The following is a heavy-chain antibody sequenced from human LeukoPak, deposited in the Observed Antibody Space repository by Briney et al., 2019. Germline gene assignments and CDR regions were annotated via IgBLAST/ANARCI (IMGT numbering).Heavy chain of an antibody. Sequence: GGSLRLSCAASGFTFSSYSMNWVRQAPGKGLEWVSSISSSSSYIYYVDSVKGRFTISRDNAKNSLYLQMNSLRAEDTAVYYCARDAIAAAGYGMDVWGQGTLVTVSS. CDR3: ARDAIAAAGYGMDV. J-gene: IGHJ6*02. V-gene: IGHV3-21*01. CDR2: ISSSSSYI. CDR1: GFTFSSYS. D-gene: IGHD6-13*01.